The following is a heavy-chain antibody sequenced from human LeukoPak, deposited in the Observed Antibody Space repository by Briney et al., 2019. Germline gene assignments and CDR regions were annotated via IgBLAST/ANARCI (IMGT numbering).Heavy chain of an antibody. CDR2: IAGSDGRT. V-gene: IGHV3-23*01. CDR3: VKGHGSGSWLVDV. Sequence: QTGGSLRLSCAASGFTFSYYAMKWARKVPGKGLKWVAGIAGSDGRTFYADSVKGRFTISRDNSKNTLSLQMNSLGAEDTATYHCVKGHGSGSWLVDVWGKGTTVTVSS. D-gene: IGHD3-10*01. J-gene: IGHJ6*03. CDR1: GFTFSYYA.